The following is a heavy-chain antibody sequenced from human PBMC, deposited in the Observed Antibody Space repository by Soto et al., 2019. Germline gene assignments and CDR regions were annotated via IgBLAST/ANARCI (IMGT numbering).Heavy chain of an antibody. CDR3: AREIGSSVGRNYFDY. D-gene: IGHD1-26*01. CDR1: GGTFSSYA. Sequence: QVQLVQSGAEVKKPGSSVKVSCKASGGTFSSYAISWVRQAPGQGLEWMGGIIPIFGTANYAQKFQGRVTITAHESTSTAHMELSSLRSEDTAVYYCAREIGSSVGRNYFDYWGQGTLVTVSS. J-gene: IGHJ4*02. V-gene: IGHV1-69*01. CDR2: IIPIFGTA.